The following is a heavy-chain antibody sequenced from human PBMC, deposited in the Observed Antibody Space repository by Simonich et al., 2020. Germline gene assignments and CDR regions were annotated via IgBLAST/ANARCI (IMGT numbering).Heavy chain of an antibody. CDR2: NYPGDSDT. Sequence: EVQLVQSGAEVKKPGESLKISCKGSGYSFTSYWIGWVSQRPGKGLEGVGINYPGDSDTRYRPSVQGQVTISANKSISTAYLQWSSLKASDTAMYYCARQLNDFDIWGQGTMVTVSS. J-gene: IGHJ3*02. CDR3: ARQLNDFDI. D-gene: IGHD1-1*01. CDR1: GYSFTSYW. V-gene: IGHV5-51*01.